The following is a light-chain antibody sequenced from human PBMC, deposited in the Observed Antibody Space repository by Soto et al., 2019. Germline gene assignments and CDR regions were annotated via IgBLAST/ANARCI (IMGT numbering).Light chain of an antibody. Sequence: QSVLTQPASVSGSPGQSITISCTGTSSDVGGYNYVSWYQHHPGKAPKLMIFDVSNRPSGVSNRFSGSKSGNTASLTISGLQPEDEADYYCSSYTTSNPRHRVVGTGTKVPVL. V-gene: IGLV2-14*03. CDR1: SSDVGGYNY. CDR3: SSYTTSNPRHRV. CDR2: DVS. J-gene: IGLJ1*01.